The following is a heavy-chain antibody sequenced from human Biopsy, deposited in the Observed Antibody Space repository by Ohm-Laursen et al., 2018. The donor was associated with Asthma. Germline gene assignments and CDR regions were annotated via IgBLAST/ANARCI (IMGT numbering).Heavy chain of an antibody. V-gene: IGHV4-39*01. CDR2: IHYSGSA. CDR3: ARHDHRWDTYVDF. J-gene: IGHJ4*02. CDR1: GDSFTYPGYY. D-gene: IGHD5-18*01. Sequence: GTLSLTCSVSGDSFTYPGYYWSWVRQLPGRGLEWIGYIHYSGSAYYSPSLKSRVTISVDTSKNQFPLILSSVTAADTAVYYCARHDHRWDTYVDFWGQGTLVTVSS.